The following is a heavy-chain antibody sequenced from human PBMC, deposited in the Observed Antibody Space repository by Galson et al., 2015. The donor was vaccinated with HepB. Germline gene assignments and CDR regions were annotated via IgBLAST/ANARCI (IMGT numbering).Heavy chain of an antibody. V-gene: IGHV3-23*01. Sequence: SLRLSCAASGFTFSIYAMTWVRQAPGKGLDWVSGIRGSGGSTFYADSVKGRFTISRDNSKNTLYLQMNSLRAEDTAVYYCAKEETSSSWYFNYGMDVWGQGTTVTVSS. D-gene: IGHD6-13*01. CDR2: IRGSGGST. J-gene: IGHJ6*02. CDR1: GFTFSIYA. CDR3: AKEETSSSWYFNYGMDV.